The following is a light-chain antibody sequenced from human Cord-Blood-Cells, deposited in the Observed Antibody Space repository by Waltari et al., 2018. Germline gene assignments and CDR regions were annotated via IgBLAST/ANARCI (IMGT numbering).Light chain of an antibody. V-gene: IGLV3-1*01. CDR3: QAWDSNTAWV. CDR1: KLGDKY. J-gene: IGLJ1*01. CDR2: QDS. Sequence: SYELTQPPSVSVSPGQTASITCSGDKLGDKYACWYQQKPGQSPVLVIYQDSKRPSGIPERFSGSNSGNTATLTISGTQAMDEADYYCQAWDSNTAWVFGTGTKVTVL.